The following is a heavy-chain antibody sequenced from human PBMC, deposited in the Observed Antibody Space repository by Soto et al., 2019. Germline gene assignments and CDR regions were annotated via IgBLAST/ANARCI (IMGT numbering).Heavy chain of an antibody. D-gene: IGHD3-3*01. CDR1: GGSMRGYS. Sequence: EALSLTCIDSGGSMRGYSCSWMRQTPGEGLEWIGYVSHSGRTDYSPSLKNRVTISLDMSKNHFALHVNSVDPADTAVYYCARVAMENYHDMWSGSTSSALDVWGQGTTVTVSS. CDR3: ARVAMENYHDMWSGSTSSALDV. J-gene: IGHJ6*02. CDR2: VSHSGRT. V-gene: IGHV4-59*01.